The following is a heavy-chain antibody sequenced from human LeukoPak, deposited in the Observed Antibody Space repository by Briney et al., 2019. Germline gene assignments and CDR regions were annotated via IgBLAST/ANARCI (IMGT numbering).Heavy chain of an antibody. D-gene: IGHD5-18*01. CDR1: GYTFTSYG. CDR2: ISAYNGNT. J-gene: IGHJ6*04. V-gene: IGHV1-18*01. Sequence: ASVKVSCKASGYTFTSYGISGARQAPGQGREWMGWISAYNGNTNYAQKLQGRVTMTTDTSTSTAYMELRSLRSDDTAVYYCARDPLVDTAMEDSSYDYYGMDVWGKGTTVTVSS. CDR3: ARDPLVDTAMEDSSYDYYGMDV.